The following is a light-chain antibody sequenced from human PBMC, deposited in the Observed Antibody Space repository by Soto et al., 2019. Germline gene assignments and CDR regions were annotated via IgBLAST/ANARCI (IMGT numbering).Light chain of an antibody. J-gene: IGKJ3*01. CDR2: DVS. CDR1: QSVTKY. Sequence: EVVLTQSPATLSLSPGERATLSCRASQSVTKYLAWYQQKPGQALRLLIYDVSKRATGIPARFSGSGSETDFTLTISGLQPEDFGTFYCQQVFTSPGTFGPGTTVDVK. CDR3: QQVFTSPGT. V-gene: IGKV3-11*01.